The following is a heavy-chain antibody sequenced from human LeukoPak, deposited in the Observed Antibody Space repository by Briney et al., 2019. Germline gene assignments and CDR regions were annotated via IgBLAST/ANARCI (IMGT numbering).Heavy chain of an antibody. V-gene: IGHV3-23*01. CDR1: GFTFSSYA. CDR2: ISGSGGST. Sequence: GGSLRLSCAASGFTFSSYAMSWVRQAPGKGLEWVSAISGSGGSTYYADSVKGRFTISRDNSKNTLYLRMNSLRAEDTAVYYCAKFRRGYYGMDVWGQGTTVTVSS. CDR3: AKFRRGYYGMDV. J-gene: IGHJ6*02.